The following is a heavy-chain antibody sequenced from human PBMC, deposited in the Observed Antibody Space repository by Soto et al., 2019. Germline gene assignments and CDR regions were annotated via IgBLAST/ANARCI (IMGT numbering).Heavy chain of an antibody. CDR2: INHSGST. CDR1: GGSFSGYY. V-gene: IGHV4-34*01. CDR3: ARGLYYFDY. J-gene: IGHJ4*02. Sequence: SETLSLTCAVYGGSFSGYYWSWIRQPPGKGLEWIGEINHSGSTNYNPSLKSRVTISVDTSKNQFSLKLSSVTAADTAVYYCARGLYYFDYWGQGTLVTVSS.